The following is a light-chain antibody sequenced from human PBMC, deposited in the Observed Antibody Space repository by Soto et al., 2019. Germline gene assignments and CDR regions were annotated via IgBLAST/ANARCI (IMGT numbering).Light chain of an antibody. CDR2: AAS. CDR3: QQLNSYPGT. Sequence: DIQLTQSPSFLSASVGDRVTITCRASLGISNYLAWYQQEPGKAPKLLIYAASTLQSGVPSRFSGSGSGTEFTLTISSLQPEDFATYYCQQLNSYPGTFGQGTKVEIK. V-gene: IGKV1-9*01. J-gene: IGKJ1*01. CDR1: LGISNY.